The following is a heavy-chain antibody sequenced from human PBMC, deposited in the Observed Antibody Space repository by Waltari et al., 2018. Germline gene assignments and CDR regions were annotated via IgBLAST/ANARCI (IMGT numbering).Heavy chain of an antibody. CDR2: INHSGST. D-gene: IGHD4-17*01. V-gene: IGHV4-34*01. Sequence: QVQLQQWGAGLLKPSETLSLTCAVYGGSFSGYYWSWTRQPPGKGLEWIGEINHSGSTNYNPSLKSRVTISVDTSKNQFSLKLSSVTAADTAVYYCANSPTPGDYEVDYWGQGTLVTVSS. CDR3: ANSPTPGDYEVDY. CDR1: GGSFSGYY. J-gene: IGHJ4*02.